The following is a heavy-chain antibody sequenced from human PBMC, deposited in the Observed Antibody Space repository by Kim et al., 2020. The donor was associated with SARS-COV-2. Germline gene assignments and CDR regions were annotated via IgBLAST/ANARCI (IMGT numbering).Heavy chain of an antibody. J-gene: IGHJ6*02. CDR3: SRTSSGSLYQYGMDV. D-gene: IGHD3-10*01. V-gene: IGHV3-48*03. Sequence: VKGRFTISRDSAKNLVYLEMSSLRAEDTALYYCSRTSSGSLYQYGMDVWGQGTTVTVSS.